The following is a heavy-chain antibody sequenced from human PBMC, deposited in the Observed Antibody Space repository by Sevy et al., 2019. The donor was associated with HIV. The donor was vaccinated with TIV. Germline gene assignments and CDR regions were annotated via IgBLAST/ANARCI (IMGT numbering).Heavy chain of an antibody. Sequence: GGSLRLSCAASGFNFSIYGMHWVRQAPGKGLEWVALICYDGSNKYYADSVKGRFTISRDNSKNTLFLQMNSLRAEDTAVYYGASGRDYGNFDYWGQGTLVTVSS. CDR1: GFNFSIYG. CDR2: ICYDGSNK. D-gene: IGHD4-17*01. CDR3: ASGRDYGNFDY. J-gene: IGHJ4*02. V-gene: IGHV3-33*01.